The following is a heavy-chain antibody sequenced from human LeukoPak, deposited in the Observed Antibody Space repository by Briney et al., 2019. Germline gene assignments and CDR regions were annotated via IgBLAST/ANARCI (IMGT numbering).Heavy chain of an antibody. CDR3: ARGITTVTNYWYFDL. J-gene: IGHJ2*01. CDR1: GGSISSGDYY. Sequence: PSETLSLTCTVSGGSISSGDYYWSWIRQPPGKGLEWIGYIYYSGSTYYNPSLKSRVTISVDTSKNQFSLKLSSVTAADTAVYYCARGITTVTNYWYFDLWGRGTLVTVSS. D-gene: IGHD4-17*01. CDR2: IYYSGST. V-gene: IGHV4-30-4*01.